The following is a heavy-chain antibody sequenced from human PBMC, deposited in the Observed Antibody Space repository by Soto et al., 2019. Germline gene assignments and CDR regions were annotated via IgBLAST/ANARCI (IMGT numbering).Heavy chain of an antibody. CDR1: GGSISSSSYY. D-gene: IGHD2-8*01. V-gene: IGHV4-39*01. Sequence: SETLSLTCTVSGGSISSSSYYWGWIRQPPGKGLEWIGSIYYSGSTYYNPSLKSRVTISVDTSKNQFSLKLSSVTAADTAVYYCARRCGYCTNGVGRFDPWGQGTLVTVSS. CDR3: ARRCGYCTNGVGRFDP. CDR2: IYYSGST. J-gene: IGHJ5*02.